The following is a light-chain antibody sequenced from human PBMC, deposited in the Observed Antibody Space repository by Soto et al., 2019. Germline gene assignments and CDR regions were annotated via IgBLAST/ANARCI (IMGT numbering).Light chain of an antibody. CDR3: QQYRSWPRT. Sequence: EIVLTQSPATLSVSPGERVTLSCRASQSVDINLAWYQQKPGQAPRLLIYGASTRATDMPARFSARGAGAEFTLTISSLQSEDFAVYYCQQYRSWPRTFGQGTKVEIK. J-gene: IGKJ1*01. V-gene: IGKV3-15*01. CDR2: GAS. CDR1: QSVDIN.